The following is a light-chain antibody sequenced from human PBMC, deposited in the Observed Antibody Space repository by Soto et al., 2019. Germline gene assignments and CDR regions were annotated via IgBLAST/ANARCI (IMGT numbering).Light chain of an antibody. J-gene: IGKJ5*01. Sequence: DIQMTHSPTSLSASVGDRVTITCPASQSVSGSFNWFQHKPGKAPKLLIYAAYSLQSGVPSRFTGSGFGTDFALTISSLEPEDFATYYWQQSYSTPITFGQGTQLEI. V-gene: IGKV1-39*01. CDR1: QSVSGS. CDR2: AAY. CDR3: QQSYSTPIT.